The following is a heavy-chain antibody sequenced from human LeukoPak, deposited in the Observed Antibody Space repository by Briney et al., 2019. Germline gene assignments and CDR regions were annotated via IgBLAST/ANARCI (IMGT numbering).Heavy chain of an antibody. V-gene: IGHV3-23*01. CDR1: GFTFSNYA. J-gene: IGHJ4*02. Sequence: GGSLRLSCAASGFTFSNYAMNWVRQAPGKGLEWVSVISGSGGSTYYADSVKGRFTISRDNSKNTLYLQMNSLRAEDTAVYYCAKDNRRHYTSGPNPDSLHWGQGALVTVSS. CDR2: ISGSGGST. D-gene: IGHD6-19*01. CDR3: AKDNRRHYTSGPNPDSLH.